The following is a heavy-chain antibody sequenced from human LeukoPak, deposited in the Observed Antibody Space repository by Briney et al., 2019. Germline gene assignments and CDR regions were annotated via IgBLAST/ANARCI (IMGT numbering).Heavy chain of an antibody. V-gene: IGHV4-59*12. CDR3: ARAADSSGYTYWYFDL. D-gene: IGHD3-22*01. Sequence: SETLSLTCTVSGGSISSYYWSWIRQPPGKGLAWIGYIHYSGSTHYNPSLKSRVTISVDTSKNQVSLTLSSVTAADTAVYYCARAADSSGYTYWYFDLWGRGTLVTVSS. J-gene: IGHJ2*01. CDR1: GGSISSYY. CDR2: IHYSGST.